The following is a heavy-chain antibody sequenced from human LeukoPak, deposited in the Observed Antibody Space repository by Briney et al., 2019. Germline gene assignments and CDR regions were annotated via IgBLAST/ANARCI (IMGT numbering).Heavy chain of an antibody. CDR2: IWLDGSAT. J-gene: IGHJ4*02. Sequence: GGSLRLSCAASGFGFSNYDMHWVRQAPGKGLEWVAIIWLDGSATYYGDSVKGRFTISRDNSKNILYLQMNDLRVEDTAVYYCARDLNREDFDYWGQGTLVAVSS. D-gene: IGHD1-14*01. CDR1: GFGFSNYD. CDR3: ARDLNREDFDY. V-gene: IGHV3-33*01.